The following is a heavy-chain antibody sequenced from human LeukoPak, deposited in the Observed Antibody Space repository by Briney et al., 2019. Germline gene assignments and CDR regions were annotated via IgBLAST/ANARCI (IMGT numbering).Heavy chain of an antibody. CDR2: IYHSGNT. D-gene: IGHD3-22*01. V-gene: IGHV4-30-4*08. CDR1: GGSISTVSGDSITSDHY. Sequence: SETLSLTCTVSGGSISTVSGDSITSDHYWTWIRQPPGKGLEWIAYIYHSGNTYYNPSLRSRVTMSVATSKNQFSLEVKSVTAADTAVYYCCRVACDSGFCNVDYWGQGTLVPVTS. CDR3: CRVACDSGFCNVDY. J-gene: IGHJ4*02.